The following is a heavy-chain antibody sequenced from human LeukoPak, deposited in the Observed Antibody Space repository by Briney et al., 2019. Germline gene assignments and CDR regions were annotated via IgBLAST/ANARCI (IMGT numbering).Heavy chain of an antibody. D-gene: IGHD3-10*01. CDR1: GFTFSSHG. CDR2: IWYDGSNK. CDR3: ARDRITMVRGLIPLLQP. J-gene: IGHJ4*02. V-gene: IGHV3-33*01. Sequence: PGRSLRLSCAASGFTFSSHGMHWVRQAPGTGLEWVAVIWYDGSNKYYADSVKGRFTISRDNSKNTLYLQMNSLRAEDTAVYYCARDRITMVRGLIPLLQPWGQGTLVTVSS.